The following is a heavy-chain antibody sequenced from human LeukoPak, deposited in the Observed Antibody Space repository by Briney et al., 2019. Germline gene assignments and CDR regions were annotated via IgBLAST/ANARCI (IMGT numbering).Heavy chain of an antibody. J-gene: IGHJ3*02. Sequence: SETLSLTCAVYGGSFSGYYWSWIRQSPGKGLEWIGEINHSGSTNYNPSLKSRVTISVDTSKNQFSLKLSSVTAADTAVYYCASPRYDSSDYYENDAFDIWGQGTMVTVSS. CDR3: ASPRYDSSDYYENDAFDI. CDR2: INHSGST. V-gene: IGHV4-34*01. D-gene: IGHD3-22*01. CDR1: GGSFSGYY.